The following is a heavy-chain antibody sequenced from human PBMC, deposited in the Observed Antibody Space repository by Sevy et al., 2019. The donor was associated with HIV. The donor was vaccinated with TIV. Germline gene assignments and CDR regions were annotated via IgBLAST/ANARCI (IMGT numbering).Heavy chain of an antibody. J-gene: IGHJ4*02. CDR3: IRGLNGNDEPNGDY. CDR2: SRNRVNSYST. CDR1: GFTFTDHY. Sequence: GGSLRLSCVASGFTFTDHYMDWVRQAPGKGLEWIGRSRNRVNSYSTEYAASVKGRFTISRDASGSSLYVQMNSLKTEDTAVYCCIRGLNGNDEPNGDYWGQGTLVTVSS. D-gene: IGHD1-1*01. V-gene: IGHV3-72*01.